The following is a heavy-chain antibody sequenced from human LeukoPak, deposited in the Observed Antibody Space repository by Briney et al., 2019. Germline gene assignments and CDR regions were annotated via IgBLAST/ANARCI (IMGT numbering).Heavy chain of an antibody. V-gene: IGHV3-66*01. CDR3: ARGTVTMVDY. CDR2: IYSGGST. CDR1: GVTVSSNY. Sequence: GGSLRLSCGASGVTVSSNYMSWVRQAPGRGLEWVSVIYSGGSTYYADSVKGRFTISRDNSKNTLFLQMNSLRAGDTAVYYCARGTVTMVDYWGQGTLVTVSS. J-gene: IGHJ4*02. D-gene: IGHD3-10*01.